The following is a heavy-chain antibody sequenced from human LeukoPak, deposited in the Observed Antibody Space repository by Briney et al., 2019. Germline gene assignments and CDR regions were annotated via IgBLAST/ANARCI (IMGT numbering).Heavy chain of an antibody. V-gene: IGHV3-30*18. J-gene: IGHJ4*02. CDR1: GFTFSSYG. Sequence: GGSLRLSCAASGFTFSSYGMHWVRQAPGKGLEWVAVISYDGSNKYYADSVKGRFTISRDNSKNTLYLQMNSLRAEDTAVYYCAKGRNSGYHYFDYWGQGTLVTVSP. CDR2: ISYDGSNK. D-gene: IGHD5-12*01. CDR3: AKGRNSGYHYFDY.